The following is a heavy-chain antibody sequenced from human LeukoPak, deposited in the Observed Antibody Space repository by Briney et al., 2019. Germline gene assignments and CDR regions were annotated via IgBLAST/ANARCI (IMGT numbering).Heavy chain of an antibody. CDR2: IKSKTDGGTT. V-gene: IGHV3-15*01. J-gene: IGHJ5*02. CDR3: TTDFSSRGSWWFDP. CDR1: GFTFSNAW. D-gene: IGHD6-13*01. Sequence: PGGSLRLSCAASGFTFSNAWMSWVRQAPGKGLEWVGRIKSKTDGGTTDYAAPVKGRFTISRDDSKNTLYLQMNSLKTEDTAVYYCTTDFSSRGSWWFDPWGQGTLVTVSS.